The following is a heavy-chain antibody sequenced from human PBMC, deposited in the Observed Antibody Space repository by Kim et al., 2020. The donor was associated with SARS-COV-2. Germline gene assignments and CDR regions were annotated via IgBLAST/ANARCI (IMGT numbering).Heavy chain of an antibody. CDR2: FDPEDGET. CDR1: GYTLTELS. J-gene: IGHJ4*02. V-gene: IGHV1-24*01. CDR3: ATVRWQGLNSGYYYGYYFDY. Sequence: ASVKVSCKVSGYTLTELSMHWVRQAPGKGLEWMGGFDPEDGETIYAQKFQGRVTMTEDTSTDTAYMELSSLRSEDTAVYYCATVRWQGLNSGYYYGYYFDYWGQGTLVTVSS. D-gene: IGHD3-22*01.